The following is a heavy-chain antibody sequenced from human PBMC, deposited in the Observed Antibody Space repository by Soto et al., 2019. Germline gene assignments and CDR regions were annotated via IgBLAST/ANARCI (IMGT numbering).Heavy chain of an antibody. CDR2: ISYDGSNK. CDR1: GFTFSSYA. V-gene: IGHV3-30-3*01. Sequence: QVQLVESGGGVVQPGRSLRLSCAASGFTFSSYAMHWVRQAPGKGLEWVAVISYDGSNKYYADSVKGRFTISRDNSKNTLYLQMNSLRAEDTAVYYCAREVLGPAATPWFDYWAQGTLVTLSS. CDR3: AREVLGPAATPWFDY. D-gene: IGHD2-2*02. J-gene: IGHJ4*02.